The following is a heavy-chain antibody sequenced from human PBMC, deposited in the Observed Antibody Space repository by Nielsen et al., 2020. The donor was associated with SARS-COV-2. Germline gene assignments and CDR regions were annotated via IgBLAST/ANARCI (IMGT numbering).Heavy chain of an antibody. V-gene: IGHV3-7*01. Sequence: GGSLRLSCAASGFTFSSYWMSWVRQAPGKGLEWVANIKQDGSEKYYVDSVKGRFTISRDNAKNSLYLQMNSLRAEDTAVYYCARAGSRWYGDAFDIWGQGTMVTVSS. D-gene: IGHD6-19*01. CDR1: GFTFSSYW. J-gene: IGHJ3*02. CDR3: ARAGSRWYGDAFDI. CDR2: IKQDGSEK.